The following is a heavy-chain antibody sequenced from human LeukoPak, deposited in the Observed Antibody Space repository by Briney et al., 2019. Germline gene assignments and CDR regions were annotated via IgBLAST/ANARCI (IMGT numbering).Heavy chain of an antibody. D-gene: IGHD3-10*01. CDR1: GFTFISYA. Sequence: GGSLRLSCAASGFTFISYAMSWVRQAPGQGLEWVSTISGGGDSPYYADSVKGRFTISRDNAKNSLYLQMSSLRAEDTAVYYCARSGNYYLDYWGQGTLVTVSS. J-gene: IGHJ4*02. CDR2: ISGGGDSP. V-gene: IGHV3-23*01. CDR3: ARSGNYYLDY.